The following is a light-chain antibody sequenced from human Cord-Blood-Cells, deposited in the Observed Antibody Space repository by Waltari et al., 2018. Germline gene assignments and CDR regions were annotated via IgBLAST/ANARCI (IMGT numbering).Light chain of an antibody. CDR2: DVN. V-gene: IGLV2-11*01. J-gene: IGLJ1*01. CDR3: CSYAGSYTYV. Sequence: QSALTQPRSVSGSPGQSVTISCTGTSSDVGGYNYVSWYQQHPGKAPKLMIYDVNKRPSGVPERFSGSKSGNTASLTISGLQAEDEADYYFCSYAGSYTYVFGTGTKVTVL. CDR1: SSDVGGYNY.